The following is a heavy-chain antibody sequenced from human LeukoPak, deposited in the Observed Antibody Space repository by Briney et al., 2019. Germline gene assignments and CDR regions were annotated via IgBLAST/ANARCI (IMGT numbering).Heavy chain of an antibody. V-gene: IGHV4-59*01. Sequence: PSETLSLTCTVSGGSISSYYWSWIRQPPGKGLEWIGYIYYSGSTNYNPSLKSRVTISVDTSKNQFSLKLSSVTAADTAVYYCARCGLGYGSGSYSNWFDPWGQGTLVTVSS. J-gene: IGHJ5*02. CDR2: IYYSGST. CDR1: GGSISSYY. D-gene: IGHD3-10*01. CDR3: ARCGLGYGSGSYSNWFDP.